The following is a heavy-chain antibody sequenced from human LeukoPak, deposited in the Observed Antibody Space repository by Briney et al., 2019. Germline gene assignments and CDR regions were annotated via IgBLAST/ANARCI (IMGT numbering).Heavy chain of an antibody. CDR3: AELGITMIGGV. Sequence: PGGSLRLSCAASGFTFSSYWMHWVRQAPGKGLEWVSYISSSGSTIYYADSVKGRFTISRDNARNSLYLQMNSLRAEDTAVYYCAELGITMIGGVWGKGTTVTIPS. D-gene: IGHD3-10*02. V-gene: IGHV3-48*04. CDR1: GFTFSSYW. J-gene: IGHJ6*04. CDR2: ISSSGSTI.